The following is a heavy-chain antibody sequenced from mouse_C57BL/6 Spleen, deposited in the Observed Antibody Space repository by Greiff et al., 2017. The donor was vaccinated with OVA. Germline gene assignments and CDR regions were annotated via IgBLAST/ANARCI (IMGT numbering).Heavy chain of an antibody. CDR3: AREEYYSYARDY. J-gene: IGHJ4*01. CDR1: GYTFTSYW. CDR2: INPSNGGT. V-gene: IGHV1-53*01. D-gene: IGHD1-1*01. Sequence: QVQLKQPGTELVKPGASVKLSCKASGYTFTSYWMHWVKQRPGQGLEWIGNINPSNGGTNYNEKFKSKATLTVDKSSSTAYMQLSSLTSEDSAVYYCAREEYYSYARDYWGQGTSVTVSS.